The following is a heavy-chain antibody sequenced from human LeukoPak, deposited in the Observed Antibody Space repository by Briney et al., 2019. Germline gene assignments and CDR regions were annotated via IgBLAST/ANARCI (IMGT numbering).Heavy chain of an antibody. CDR2: IKQDGSEK. J-gene: IGHJ6*03. Sequence: GGSLRLSCAASGFTSRSYWMTWVRQAPWKGLEWVANIKQDGSEKYYVDSVKGRFTISRDNAKNSLFLQMNNLRAEDTAVYYCAREDVAAYYYMDVWGKGTTVTVSS. CDR1: GFTSRSYW. D-gene: IGHD2-15*01. V-gene: IGHV3-7*01. CDR3: AREDVAAYYYMDV.